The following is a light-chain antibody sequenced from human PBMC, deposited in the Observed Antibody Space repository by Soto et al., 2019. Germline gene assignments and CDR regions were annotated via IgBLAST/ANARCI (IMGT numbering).Light chain of an antibody. CDR3: QQYNTYEGT. V-gene: IGKV1-5*03. CDR2: KAS. CDR1: QSISSW. Sequence: DIQMTQSPSTLSASVGDRVTITCRASQSISSWLAWYQQKPGKAPKLMIYKASSLESGVPSRFRGSGSGTEFTLTISSLKPDDFGSYYCQQYNTYEGTFGQGTKVDIK. J-gene: IGKJ1*01.